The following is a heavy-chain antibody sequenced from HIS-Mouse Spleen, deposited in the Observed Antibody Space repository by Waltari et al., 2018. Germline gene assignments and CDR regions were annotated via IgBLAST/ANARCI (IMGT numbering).Heavy chain of an antibody. Sequence: EVQLLESGGGWVQPGGSLRLSCAASGFAFRSYAMSWACRAPGKGMEWFSAMSGSGGSTYYAVTVKGRFTISRDNSKNTLYLQMNSLRAEDTAVYYCAIVDYYDSRGVDYWGQGTLVTVSS. V-gene: IGHV3-23*01. CDR1: GFAFRSYA. CDR3: AIVDYYDSRGVDY. J-gene: IGHJ4*02. D-gene: IGHD3-22*01. CDR2: MSGSGGST.